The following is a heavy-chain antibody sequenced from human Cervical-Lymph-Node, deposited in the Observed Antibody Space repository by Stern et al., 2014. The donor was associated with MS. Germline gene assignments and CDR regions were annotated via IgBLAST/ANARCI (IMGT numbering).Heavy chain of an antibody. J-gene: IGHJ4*02. CDR1: GGSISSWY. Sequence: QVQLQESGPGLVKPSETLSLTCIVSGGSISSWYWNWIRQPAGKRLEWIGRLYSSGNTIYNPSLESRVTVSADLSRNHLSLQLTSVTAADTAVYYCATGDGAFDYWGQGALVTVSS. D-gene: IGHD4-17*01. CDR3: ATGDGAFDY. CDR2: LYSSGNT. V-gene: IGHV4-4*07.